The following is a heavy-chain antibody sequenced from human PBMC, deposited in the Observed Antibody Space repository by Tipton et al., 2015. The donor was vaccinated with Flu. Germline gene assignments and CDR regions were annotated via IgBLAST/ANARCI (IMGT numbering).Heavy chain of an antibody. CDR2: IYYSGSP. CDR3: VRDPSSSYINWFDP. J-gene: IGHJ5*02. CDR1: GGSLSSTSAF. D-gene: IGHD2-15*01. Sequence: GLVKPSETLTLMCSVSGGSLSSTSAFWGWIRQPPGMGLEWIGSIYYSGSPYYTPSLKSRVTMSLDTTKNQFSLKLSSVTAADTAVYFCVRDPSSSYINWFDPWGQGTRVTVSS. V-gene: IGHV4-39*07.